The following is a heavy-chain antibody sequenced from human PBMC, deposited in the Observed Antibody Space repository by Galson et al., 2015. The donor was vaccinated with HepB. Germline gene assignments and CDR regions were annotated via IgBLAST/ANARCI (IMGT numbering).Heavy chain of an antibody. Sequence: QSGAEVKKPGESLKISCKGSGYSFTSYWIGWVRQMPGKGLEWMGIIYPGDSDTRYSPSFQGQVTISADKSISTAYLQWSSLKASDTAMYYCARASQYYDILTGPFDYWGQGTLVTVSS. CDR2: IYPGDSDT. V-gene: IGHV5-51*01. CDR1: GYSFTSYW. CDR3: ARASQYYDILTGPFDY. J-gene: IGHJ4*02. D-gene: IGHD3-9*01.